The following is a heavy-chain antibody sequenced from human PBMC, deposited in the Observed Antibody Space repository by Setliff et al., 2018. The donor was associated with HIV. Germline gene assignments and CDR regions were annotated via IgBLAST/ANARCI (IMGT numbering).Heavy chain of an antibody. J-gene: IGHJ4*02. D-gene: IGHD3-16*01. CDR1: GYTFTSYY. Sequence: ASVKVSCKASGYTFTSYYMHWVRQAPGQGLEWMGIINPSGGSTSYAQKFQGRVTMTRDTSTSTVYMELSSLRSEDTAVYYCARGGYYDYVWGTSSLVLDYWGQGTLVTVSS. CDR3: ARGGYYDYVWGTSSLVLDY. CDR2: INPSGGST. V-gene: IGHV1-46*01.